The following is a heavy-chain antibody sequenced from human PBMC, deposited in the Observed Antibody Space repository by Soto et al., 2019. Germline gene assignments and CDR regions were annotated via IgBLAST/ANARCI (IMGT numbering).Heavy chain of an antibody. V-gene: IGHV4-4*02. CDR1: SGSISSSNW. D-gene: IGHD3-3*01. CDR2: IYHSGST. J-gene: IGHJ6*03. CDR3: ARTVFWSGRRDYYMDV. Sequence: SETLSLTCAVSSGSISSSNWWSWVRQPPGKGLEWIGEIYHSGSTNYNPSLKSRVTISVDKSKNQFSLKLSSVTAADTAVYYCARTVFWSGRRDYYMDVWGKGTTVTVSS.